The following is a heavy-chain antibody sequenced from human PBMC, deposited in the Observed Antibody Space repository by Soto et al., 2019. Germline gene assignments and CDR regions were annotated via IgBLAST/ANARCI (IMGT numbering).Heavy chain of an antibody. CDR2: IYYSGST. D-gene: IGHD6-13*01. V-gene: IGHV4-30-4*01. CDR1: GGSISSGDYY. Sequence: ASETLSLTCTVSGGSISSGDYYWSWIRQPPGKGLEWIGYIYYSGSTYYNPSLKSRVTISVDTSKNQFSLKLSSVTAADTAVYYCARGGSSSWYGYYYYGMDVWGQGTTVTVSS. CDR3: ARGGSSSWYGYYYYGMDV. J-gene: IGHJ6*02.